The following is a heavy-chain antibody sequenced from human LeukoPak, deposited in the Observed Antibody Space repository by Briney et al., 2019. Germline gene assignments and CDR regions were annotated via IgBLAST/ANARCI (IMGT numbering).Heavy chain of an antibody. CDR1: GGSISSYY. CDR3: ATESSVAVAGRSAEAYYYYGMDV. D-gene: IGHD6-19*01. J-gene: IGHJ6*02. V-gene: IGHV4-59*01. Sequence: SETLSLTCTVSGGSISSYYWSWIRQPPGKGLEWIGYIYYSGSTNYNPSLKSRVTISVDTSKNQFSLKLSSVTAADTAVYYCATESSVAVAGRSAEAYYYYGMDVWGQGTTVTVSS. CDR2: IYYSGST.